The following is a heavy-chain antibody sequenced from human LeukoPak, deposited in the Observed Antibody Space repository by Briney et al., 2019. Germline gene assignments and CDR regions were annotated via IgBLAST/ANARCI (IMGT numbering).Heavy chain of an antibody. V-gene: IGHV4-59*01. J-gene: IGHJ6*03. CDR2: IFYSGST. Sequence: SETLSLTCTVSGGSISNYYWNWIRQPPGKGLEWIGYIFYSGSTNYNPSLKSRVTISVDTSKNQFSLKLSSMTAADTAVYYCARAKTNTVMITYYYYMDVWGKGTTVTVSS. D-gene: IGHD3-16*01. CDR3: ARAKTNTVMITYYYYMDV. CDR1: GGSISNYY.